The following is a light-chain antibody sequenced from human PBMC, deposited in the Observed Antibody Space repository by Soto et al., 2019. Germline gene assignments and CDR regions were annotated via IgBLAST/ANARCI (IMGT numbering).Light chain of an antibody. V-gene: IGLV2-14*01. CDR2: DVS. CDR3: SSYTSSSTFYL. J-gene: IGLJ1*01. CDR1: SSDVGGYNY. Sequence: QSALTQPASVSGSPGQSITISCTGTSSDVGGYNYVSWYQQHAGKAPKLMIYDVSNRPSGVSNHFSGSKSGNTASLTISGLQAEDEADYYCSSYTSSSTFYLFGTGTKLTVL.